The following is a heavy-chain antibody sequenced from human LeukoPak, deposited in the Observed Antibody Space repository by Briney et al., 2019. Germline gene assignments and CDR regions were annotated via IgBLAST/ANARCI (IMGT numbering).Heavy chain of an antibody. V-gene: IGHV3-53*01. Sequence: TGGSLRLSCAASGFNFSRNYMSWVRQAPGKGLEWVSVIYSGGSTFYADSVKGRFTISRDNSKNTLYLQMNSLRAEDTAVYYCARDLRGRTTLTNWFDPWGQGTLVTVSS. CDR2: IYSGGST. J-gene: IGHJ5*02. CDR1: GFNFSRNY. D-gene: IGHD1/OR15-1a*01. CDR3: ARDLRGRTTLTNWFDP.